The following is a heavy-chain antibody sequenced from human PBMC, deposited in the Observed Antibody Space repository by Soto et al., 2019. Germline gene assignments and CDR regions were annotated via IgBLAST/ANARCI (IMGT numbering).Heavy chain of an antibody. J-gene: IGHJ4*02. Sequence: GGSLRLSCAASGFTFSSYAMSWVRQAPGKGLEWVSAISGSGGSTYYADSVKGRFTISRDNSKNTLYLQMNSLRAEDTAVYYCAKDEAIILLWFGELWAGIDYWGQGTLVTVSS. CDR2: ISGSGGST. CDR1: GFTFSSYA. V-gene: IGHV3-23*01. D-gene: IGHD3-10*01. CDR3: AKDEAIILLWFGELWAGIDY.